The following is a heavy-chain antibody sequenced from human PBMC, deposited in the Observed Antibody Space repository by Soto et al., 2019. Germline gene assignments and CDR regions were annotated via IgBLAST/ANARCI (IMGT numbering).Heavy chain of an antibody. D-gene: IGHD6-13*01. CDR3: AREIAAAGKPYYYYYYMDV. Sequence: KQSQTLSLTCAISGDSVSSNSAAWNWIRQSPSRGLEWLGRTYYRSKWYNDYAVTVKSRITINPDTSKNQFSLQLNSVTPEDTAVYYCAREIAAAGKPYYYYYYMDVWGKGTTVTVSS. CDR2: TYYRSKWYN. V-gene: IGHV6-1*01. CDR1: GDSVSSNSAA. J-gene: IGHJ6*03.